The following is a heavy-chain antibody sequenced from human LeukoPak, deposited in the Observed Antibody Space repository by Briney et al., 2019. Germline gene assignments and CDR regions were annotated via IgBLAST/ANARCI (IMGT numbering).Heavy chain of an antibody. V-gene: IGHV4-59*12. D-gene: IGHD4-23*01. Sequence: PSETLSLTCTVSGGSISSYYWSWIRQPPGKGLEWIGYIYYSGSTNYNPSLKSRVTISVDRSKNQFSLKLSSVTAADTAVYYCARDLGRRWTTGNAFDIWGQGTMVTVSS. CDR3: ARDLGRRWTTGNAFDI. CDR2: IYYSGST. CDR1: GGSISSYY. J-gene: IGHJ3*02.